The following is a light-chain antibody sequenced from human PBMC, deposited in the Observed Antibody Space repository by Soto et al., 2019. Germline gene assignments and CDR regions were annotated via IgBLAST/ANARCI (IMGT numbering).Light chain of an antibody. CDR2: DAS. CDR1: QTIGTY. V-gene: IGKV1-39*01. CDR3: QQSYYTPLT. Sequence: IEVSQTPSSLAASLGDRVTITCRASQTIGTYVNWYRQKSGAAPELLIYDASTLQSGVPSRFRGGASGTDFTLTISSLQLDDVATYCCQQSYYTPLTFGQGTKVDI. J-gene: IGKJ1*01.